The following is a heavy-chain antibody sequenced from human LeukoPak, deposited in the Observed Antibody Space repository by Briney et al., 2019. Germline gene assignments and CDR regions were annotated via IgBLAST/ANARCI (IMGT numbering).Heavy chain of an antibody. CDR3: ARGFYYYGSGSYYNLREAPAYYYYYIDV. V-gene: IGHV4-34*01. CDR2: INHSGST. CDR1: GGSFSGYY. D-gene: IGHD3-10*01. Sequence: SETLSLTCAVYGGSFSGYYWSWIRQPPGKGLEWIGEINHSGSTNYNPSLKSRVTISVDTSKNQFSLKLSSVTAADTAVYYCARGFYYYGSGSYYNLREAPAYYYYYIDVWGKGTTVTVSS. J-gene: IGHJ6*03.